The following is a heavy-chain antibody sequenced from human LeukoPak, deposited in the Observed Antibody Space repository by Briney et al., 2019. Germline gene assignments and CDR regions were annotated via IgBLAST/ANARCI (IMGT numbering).Heavy chain of an antibody. CDR3: ARGLEYYYDSSGYNDAFDI. V-gene: IGHV4-39*01. CDR1: GGSISSSSYY. D-gene: IGHD3-22*01. CDR2: IYYSGST. Sequence: SETLSLTCTVSGGSISSSSYYWGWIRQPPGKGLEWIGSIYYSGSTYYNPSLKSRVTISVDTSKNQFSLKLSSVTAADTAVYYCARGLEYYYDSSGYNDAFDIWGQGTMVTVSS. J-gene: IGHJ3*02.